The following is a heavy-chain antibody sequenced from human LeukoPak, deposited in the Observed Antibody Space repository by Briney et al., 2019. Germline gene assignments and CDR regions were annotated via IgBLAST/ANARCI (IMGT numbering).Heavy chain of an antibody. Sequence: GGSLRLSCGASGLKFSTHSMNWVRQAPGKGLEWVSSISSSSSYIYHADSVKGRFTISRDNAKKSLYLQMNSLRAEDTAVYYCSSQGSAYDSPIDYWGQGTLVTVSS. D-gene: IGHD5-12*01. CDR3: SSQGSAYDSPIDY. V-gene: IGHV3-21*01. J-gene: IGHJ4*02. CDR2: ISSSSSYI. CDR1: GLKFSTHS.